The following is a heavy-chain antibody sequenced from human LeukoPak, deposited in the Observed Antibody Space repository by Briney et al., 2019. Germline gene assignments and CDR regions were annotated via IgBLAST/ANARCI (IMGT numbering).Heavy chain of an antibody. V-gene: IGHV1-2*02. CDR1: GYTFTGYY. CDR3: ARGGIYCSGGSCYDYFQH. J-gene: IGHJ1*01. D-gene: IGHD2-15*01. Sequence: ASVKVSCKASGYTFTGYYMHWVRQAPGQGLEWMGWINPNSGGTNYAQKFQGRVTMTRDTSISTAYMELSRLISDDTAVHYCARGGIYCSGGSCYDYFQHWGQGTLVTVSS. CDR2: INPNSGGT.